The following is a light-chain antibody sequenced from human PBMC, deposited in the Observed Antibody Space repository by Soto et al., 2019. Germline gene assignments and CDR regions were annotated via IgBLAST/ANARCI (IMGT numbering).Light chain of an antibody. CDR1: QSISSY. CDR2: AAS. CDR3: QQSYSTPRT. Sequence: DMQITQSPSSLSASVGDRVTIACRASQSISSYLNWYQQKPGKAPKLLIYAASSLQSGVPSRFSGSGSGTDFTLTISSMQPEDFANYYCQQSYSTPRTFGGGTKVDIK. J-gene: IGKJ4*01. V-gene: IGKV1-39*01.